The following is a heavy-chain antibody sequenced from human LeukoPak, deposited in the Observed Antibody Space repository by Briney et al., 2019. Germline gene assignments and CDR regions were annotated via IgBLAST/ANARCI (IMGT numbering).Heavy chain of an antibody. Sequence: PGGSLRLSCSASGLTSSLYSMHWVRHAPGKGLEYVSGISTNGGSTYYADSVKGRFTISRDNSKNTLYLQMSTLRAEDTSVYYCVTELGIGGFDIWGQGTMVTVSS. CDR2: ISTNGGST. D-gene: IGHD7-27*01. V-gene: IGHV3-64D*06. CDR3: VTELGIGGFDI. CDR1: GLTSSLYS. J-gene: IGHJ3*02.